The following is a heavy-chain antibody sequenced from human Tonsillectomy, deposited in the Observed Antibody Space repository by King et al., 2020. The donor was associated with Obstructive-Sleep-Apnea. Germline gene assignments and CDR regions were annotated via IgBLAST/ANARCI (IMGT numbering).Heavy chain of an antibody. CDR1: GFSFTINA. CDR2: ISFDGSKT. Sequence: VQLVESGGRVVQPGRSLRLSCAASGFSFTINAMHWFRQAPDKGLEWGALISFDGSKTYYADSVKGRFTISRDNSKNTLYLQMNSLRAEDTAVYFCASGSPAGGGAFDIWGQGTMVIVSS. D-gene: IGHD1-26*01. V-gene: IGHV3-30*04. CDR3: ASGSPAGGGAFDI. J-gene: IGHJ3*02.